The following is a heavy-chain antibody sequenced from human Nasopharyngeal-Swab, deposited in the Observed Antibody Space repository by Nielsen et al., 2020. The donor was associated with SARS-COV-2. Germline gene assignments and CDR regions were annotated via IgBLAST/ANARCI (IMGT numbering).Heavy chain of an antibody. CDR2: ISHDVDKT. Sequence: GGSLRLSCATSGFTFKSFPMHWVRQGPDKGLERVAVISHDVDKTFYADSVKGRFTVSRDNAKNTLYLQMVNLRVEDTAVYYCARGASFGAVSDAMDVWGQGTTVTVSS. D-gene: IGHD3-10*01. J-gene: IGHJ6*02. V-gene: IGHV3-30-3*01. CDR3: ARGASFGAVSDAMDV. CDR1: GFTFKSFP.